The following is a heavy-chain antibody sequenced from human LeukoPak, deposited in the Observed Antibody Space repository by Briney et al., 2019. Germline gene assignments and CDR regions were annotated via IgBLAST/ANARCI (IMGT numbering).Heavy chain of an antibody. Sequence: ASVKVSCKASGYTFTSYAMNWVRQAPGQGLEWMGWINTNTGNPTYAQGFTGRFVFSLDTSVSTAYLQISSLKAEDTAVDYCASSVLYSSASDMDVWGQGTTVTVSS. CDR3: ASSVLYSSASDMDV. V-gene: IGHV7-4-1*02. CDR1: GYTFTSYA. CDR2: INTNTGNP. J-gene: IGHJ6*01. D-gene: IGHD6-25*01.